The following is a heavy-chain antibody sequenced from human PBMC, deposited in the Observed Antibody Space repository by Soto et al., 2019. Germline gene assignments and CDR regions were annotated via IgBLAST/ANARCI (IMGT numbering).Heavy chain of an antibody. D-gene: IGHD6-19*01. J-gene: IGHJ4*02. V-gene: IGHV2-5*02. Sequence: QITLKESGPTLVKPTQTLTLTCSFSGFSHSTSAVGVGWIRQPPGKAPEWLALIYWDDDKQYSPSLKSRLTITKDTSKNQVVLTMTNMDTVDTATYHCAHGSGWLHDYWGQAILVTVSS. CDR1: GFSHSTSAVG. CDR2: IYWDDDK. CDR3: AHGSGWLHDY.